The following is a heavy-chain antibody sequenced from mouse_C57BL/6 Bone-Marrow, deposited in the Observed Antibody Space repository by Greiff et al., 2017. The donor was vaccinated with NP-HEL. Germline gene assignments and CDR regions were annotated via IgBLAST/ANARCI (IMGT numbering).Heavy chain of an antibody. CDR3: AKMYHYYGVAAGYFDV. Sequence: QVQLKESGAELVKPGASVKISCKASGYAFSSYWMNWVKQRPGKGLEWIGQIYPGDGDTNYNGKFKGKATLTADKSSSTAYMQLSSLTSEDSAVYFCAKMYHYYGVAAGYFDVWGTGTTVTVSS. CDR2: IYPGDGDT. D-gene: IGHD1-2*01. CDR1: GYAFSSYW. V-gene: IGHV1-80*01. J-gene: IGHJ1*03.